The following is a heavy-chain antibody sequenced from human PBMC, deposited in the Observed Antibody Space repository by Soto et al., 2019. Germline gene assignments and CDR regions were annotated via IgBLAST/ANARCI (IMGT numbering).Heavy chain of an antibody. Sequence: EASVKVSCKASGYNFTSYYMHWVRQAPGQGLEWMGIIDPSGGSTSYAQKFQGRVTMTRDTSTSTAYMELNSLRSEDTAVYYCAALDLYGDYLNYFDYWGQGTLVTVSS. V-gene: IGHV1-46*01. J-gene: IGHJ4*02. CDR2: IDPSGGST. CDR3: AALDLYGDYLNYFDY. CDR1: GYNFTSYY. D-gene: IGHD4-17*01.